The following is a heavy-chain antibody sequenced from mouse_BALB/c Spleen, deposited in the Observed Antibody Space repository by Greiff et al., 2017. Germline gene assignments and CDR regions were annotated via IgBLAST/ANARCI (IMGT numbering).Heavy chain of an antibody. J-gene: IGHJ2*01. Sequence: VQLQQPGAELVRPGASVKLSCKASGYTFTSYWINWVKQRPGQGLEWIGNIYPSDSYTNYNQKFKDKATLTVDKSSSTAYMQLSSPTSEDSAVYYCTRRLAYYFDYWGQGTTLTVSS. CDR1: GYTFTSYW. V-gene: IGHV1-69*02. CDR3: TRRLAYYFDY. CDR2: IYPSDSYT.